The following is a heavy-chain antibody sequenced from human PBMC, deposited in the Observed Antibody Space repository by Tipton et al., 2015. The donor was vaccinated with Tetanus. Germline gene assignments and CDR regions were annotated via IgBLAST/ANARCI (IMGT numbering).Heavy chain of an antibody. V-gene: IGHV3-33*01. CDR2: IFDDGSNT. J-gene: IGHJ6*02. Sequence: SGFNFASYGMHWVRQAPGKGLEWMATIFDDGSNTYYADSVKGRFTISRDNSKNTVYLQMNSLRAEDTAVYYCARELDCSGGGCYSYGLDVWGQGTTVTVSS. CDR3: ARELDCSGGGCYSYGLDV. D-gene: IGHD2-15*01. CDR1: GFNFASYG.